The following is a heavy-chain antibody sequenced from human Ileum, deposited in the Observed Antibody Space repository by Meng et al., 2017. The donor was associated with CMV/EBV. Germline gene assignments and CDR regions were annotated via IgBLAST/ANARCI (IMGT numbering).Heavy chain of an antibody. CDR1: GFSLSQYW. CDR3: AISSNWASPGP. Sequence: GESLKISCAASGFSLSQYWMNWVRQAPGKGLEWVANIKGDGSVTYYMDSVKGRFAISRDNAKNSLYLQMNDLRAEDTAVYYCAISSNWASPGPWGQGTLVTVSS. CDR2: IKGDGSVT. D-gene: IGHD3-16*02. J-gene: IGHJ4*02. V-gene: IGHV3-7*01.